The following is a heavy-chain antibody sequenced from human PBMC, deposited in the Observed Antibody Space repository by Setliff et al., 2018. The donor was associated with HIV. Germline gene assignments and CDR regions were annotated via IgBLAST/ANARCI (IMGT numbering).Heavy chain of an antibody. J-gene: IGHJ5*02. Sequence: SETLSLTCTVSGGSISSNNYYWGWIRQPPGKGLEWIGSIYYSGSTFYNPSLKSRLTISVDTSKNQFYLKLTSVTAADTAVYYCARHWTGSGWSNWFDPWGQGTLVTVSS. D-gene: IGHD6-19*01. CDR2: IYYSGST. CDR3: ARHWTGSGWSNWFDP. CDR1: GGSISSNNYY. V-gene: IGHV4-39*01.